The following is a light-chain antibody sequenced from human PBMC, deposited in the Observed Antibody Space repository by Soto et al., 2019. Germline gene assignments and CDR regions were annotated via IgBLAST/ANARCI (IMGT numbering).Light chain of an antibody. Sequence: EVVLSLSPGTLSLSPGERATLYCRASQSVTSSYLAWYQQKPGQAPRLLIYGASSRATGVPDRFSGSGSGTDFTLTISRLETEDFAVYYCQQFGTSPLTFGGGTKVDIK. J-gene: IGKJ4*01. CDR1: QSVTSSY. CDR3: QQFGTSPLT. V-gene: IGKV3-20*01. CDR2: GAS.